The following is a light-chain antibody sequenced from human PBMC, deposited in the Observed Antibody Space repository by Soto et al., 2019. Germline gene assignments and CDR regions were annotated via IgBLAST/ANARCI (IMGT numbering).Light chain of an antibody. CDR1: QSVSSN. V-gene: IGKV3-15*01. Sequence: EIVLTPSPATLSVSPGERATLSCRASQSVSSNLAWYQQKPGQAPRLLIYGASTRATGVPARFSGSGSGTEFTLTISSLQSEDFAVYYCQQYNNWPRTFGEGTKVEI. J-gene: IGKJ1*01. CDR2: GAS. CDR3: QQYNNWPRT.